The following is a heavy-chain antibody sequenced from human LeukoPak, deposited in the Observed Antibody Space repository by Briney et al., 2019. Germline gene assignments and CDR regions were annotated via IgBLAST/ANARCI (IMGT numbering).Heavy chain of an antibody. D-gene: IGHD3-9*01. CDR3: AARHYAILTGYYQLDY. J-gene: IGHJ4*02. V-gene: IGHV1-46*01. Sequence: ASVKVSCKASGYTFTSYYMHWVRQAPGQGLEWMGIINPSGGSTSYAQKFQGRVTMTRDTSTSTVYMELSSLRSEDTAVYYCAARHYAILTGYYQLDYWGQGTLVTVSS. CDR2: INPSGGST. CDR1: GYTFTSYY.